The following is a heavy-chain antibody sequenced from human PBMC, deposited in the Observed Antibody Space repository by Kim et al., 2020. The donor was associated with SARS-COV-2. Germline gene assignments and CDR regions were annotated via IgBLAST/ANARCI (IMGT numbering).Heavy chain of an antibody. V-gene: IGHV5-51*01. D-gene: IGHD3-22*01. CDR2: IYPGDSDT. Sequence: GESLKISCKGSGYSFTSYWIGWVRQMPGKGLEWMGIIYPGDSDTRYSPSFQGQVTISADKSISTAYLQWSSLKASDTAMYYCARLWAYYYDSTGRWFDPWGQGTLVTVSS. J-gene: IGHJ5*02. CDR3: ARLWAYYYDSTGRWFDP. CDR1: GYSFTSYW.